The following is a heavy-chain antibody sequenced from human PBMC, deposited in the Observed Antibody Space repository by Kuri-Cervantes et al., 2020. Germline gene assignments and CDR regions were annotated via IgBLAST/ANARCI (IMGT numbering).Heavy chain of an antibody. J-gene: IGHJ6*03. CDR3: AKGPGMTVYYYYYMDV. Sequence: GESLKISCAASGFTFSSYAMSWVRQAPGKGLEWVSAISGSGGSTYYADSVKGRFTISRDNSKNTLYLQMNSLRAEDTAVYYCAKGPGMTVYYYYYMDVWGKGTTVTVSS. V-gene: IGHV3-23*01. CDR1: GFTFSSYA. CDR2: ISGSGGST. D-gene: IGHD1-1*01.